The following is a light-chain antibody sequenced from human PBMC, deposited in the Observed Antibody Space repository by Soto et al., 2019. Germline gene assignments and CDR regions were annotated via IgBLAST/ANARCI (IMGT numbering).Light chain of an antibody. Sequence: EIVLTQSPATLSLSPGERATLSCRASQSVSSYLAWYQQKPGQAPRLLIYDASSRATGIPARFSGSVSGTYFTLTISILELKDFALYCCQQLSNWPPVYTFVQGTKLEIK. CDR1: QSVSSY. CDR2: DAS. CDR3: QQLSNWPPVYT. J-gene: IGKJ2*01. V-gene: IGKV3-11*01.